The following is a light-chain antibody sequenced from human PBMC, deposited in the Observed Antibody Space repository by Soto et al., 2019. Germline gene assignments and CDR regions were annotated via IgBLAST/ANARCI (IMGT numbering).Light chain of an antibody. J-gene: IGLJ2*01. V-gene: IGLV2-14*01. Sequence: QSVLTQPASVSGSPGQSITISCTGTSTDIGGHNYVSWYQQHPGKAPKVMIFEVYNRPSGVSIRFSGYKSGNTASLTISGLQGEDEADYYCSSYTSSNTLLFGGGTKLTVL. CDR3: SSYTSSNTLL. CDR1: STDIGGHNY. CDR2: EVY.